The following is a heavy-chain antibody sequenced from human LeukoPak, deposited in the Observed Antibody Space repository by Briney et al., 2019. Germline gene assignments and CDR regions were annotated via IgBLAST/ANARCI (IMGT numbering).Heavy chain of an antibody. J-gene: IGHJ3*01. Sequence: PGGCLRLSCAASGFTFSSFAMSWVRQAPGKGLEWVSAMSGSGGSTYYADSVKGRFTISRDNSKNTLFLQMNSLRAEDTAVYYCAKDRSCSGSSCNVGSWGQGTMVTVS. CDR2: MSGSGGST. CDR3: AKDRSCSGSSCNVGS. CDR1: GFTFSSFA. D-gene: IGHD2-2*01. V-gene: IGHV3-23*01.